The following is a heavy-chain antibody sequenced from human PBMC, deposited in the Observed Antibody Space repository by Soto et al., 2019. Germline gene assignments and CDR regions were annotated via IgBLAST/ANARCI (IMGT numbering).Heavy chain of an antibody. D-gene: IGHD1-26*01. J-gene: IGHJ4*02. CDR1: GFTFSSYS. Sequence: EVQLVESGGGLVKPGGSLRLSCAASGFTFSSYSMNWVRQAPGKGLEWVSSFSRSSSYIYYADSVKGRFTISRDNAKNSLYLQMNSLRVEDTAVYYCARDLSGGATFDYWGQGTLVTVSS. CDR3: ARDLSGGATFDY. V-gene: IGHV3-21*01. CDR2: FSRSSSYI.